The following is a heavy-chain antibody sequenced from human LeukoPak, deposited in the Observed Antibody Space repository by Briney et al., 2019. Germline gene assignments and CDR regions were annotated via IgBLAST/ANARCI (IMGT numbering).Heavy chain of an antibody. CDR1: AYTFTGYY. D-gene: IGHD1-26*01. CDR3: ARDVGSPHYYYYMDV. J-gene: IGHJ6*03. CDR2: INPNSGGT. V-gene: IGHV1-2*02. Sequence: GASVKVSCKASAYTFTGYYMHWVRQARGQGLEWMGWINPNSGGTKYAQKFQGRVTMTRDTSISTAYMELRRLRSDDTAVYYCARDVGSPHYYYYMDVWGKGTTVTVSS.